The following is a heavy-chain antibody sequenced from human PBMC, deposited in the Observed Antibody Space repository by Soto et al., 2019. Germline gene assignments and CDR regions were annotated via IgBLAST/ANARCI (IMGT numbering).Heavy chain of an antibody. V-gene: IGHV3-48*01. CDR2: ISSSSNTI. CDR3: ARVEHLPTQGFDP. Sequence: EVQLVESGGGLVQPGGSLRLSCAASGFIFSSYSMNWVRQAPGKGLGWVSYISSSSNTIYYADSVKGRFTISRDNAKNSLYLQMNSLRAEDTAVYYCARVEHLPTQGFDPWGQGTLVTVSS. CDR1: GFIFSSYS. J-gene: IGHJ5*02.